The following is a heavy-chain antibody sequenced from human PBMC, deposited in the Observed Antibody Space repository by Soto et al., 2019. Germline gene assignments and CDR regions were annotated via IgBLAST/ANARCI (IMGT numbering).Heavy chain of an antibody. Sequence: GGSLRLSCAASGFTFSSYWMSWVHQAPGKGLEWVANIKQDGSEKYYVDSVKGRFTISRDNAKNSLYLQMNSLRAEDTAVYYCAREESGANYDFWSGYPNWFDPWGQGTLVTVSS. CDR2: IKQDGSEK. CDR3: AREESGANYDFWSGYPNWFDP. D-gene: IGHD3-3*01. J-gene: IGHJ5*02. V-gene: IGHV3-7*01. CDR1: GFTFSSYW.